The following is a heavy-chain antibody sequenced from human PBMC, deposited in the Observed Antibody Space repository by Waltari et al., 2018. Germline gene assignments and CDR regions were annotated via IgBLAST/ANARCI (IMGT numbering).Heavy chain of an antibody. CDR2: IIPILGIA. V-gene: IGHV1-69*02. CDR3: ARSMVRGVIIQYYGMDV. J-gene: IGHJ6*02. Sequence: QVQLVQSGAEVKKPGSSVKVSCKASGGTLRSYTISWVRQAPGQGLEWMGRIIPILGIANYAQKFQGRVTITADKSTSTAYMELSSLRSEDTAVYHCARSMVRGVIIQYYGMDVWGQGTTVTVSS. CDR1: GGTLRSYT. D-gene: IGHD3-10*01.